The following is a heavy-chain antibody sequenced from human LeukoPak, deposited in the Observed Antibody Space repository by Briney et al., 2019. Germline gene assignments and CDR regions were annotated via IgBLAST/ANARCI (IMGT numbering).Heavy chain of an antibody. CDR1: GGSISSGSYY. CDR3: AIVWGSGSYPVDQ. V-gene: IGHV4-39*01. J-gene: IGHJ4*02. D-gene: IGHD3-10*01. CDR2: VYYTGST. Sequence: SETLSLTCIVSGGSISSGSYYWGWIRQPPGKGLEWIASVYYTGSTYYNPSLKSRVTISVDTSKNEFSLNLSSVTAADTAVYYCAIVWGSGSYPVDQWGQGTLVTVSS.